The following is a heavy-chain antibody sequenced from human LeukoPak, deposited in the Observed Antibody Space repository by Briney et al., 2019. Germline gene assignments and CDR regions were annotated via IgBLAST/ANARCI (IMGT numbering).Heavy chain of an antibody. J-gene: IGHJ5*02. CDR3: TTDWHYYDSSGYYFWFDP. CDR1: GFTFSNAW. CDR2: IKSKTDGGTT. V-gene: IGHV3-15*01. D-gene: IGHD3-22*01. Sequence: PGGSLRLSCAASGFTFSNAWMSWVRQAPGKGLEWVGRIKSKTDGGTTDYAAPVKGRFTISRGDSKNTLYLQMNSLKTEDTAVYYCTTDWHYYDSSGYYFWFDPWGQGTLVTVSS.